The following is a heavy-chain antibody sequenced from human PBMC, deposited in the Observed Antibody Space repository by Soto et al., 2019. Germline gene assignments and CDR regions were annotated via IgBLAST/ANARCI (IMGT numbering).Heavy chain of an antibody. J-gene: IGHJ6*02. V-gene: IGHV1-3*01. CDR3: ARSLGVLVASIDYYYGMDV. D-gene: IGHD2-15*01. CDR1: GDTFSTYR. CDR2: INGGNGDT. Sequence: ASVKVSCKASGDTFSTYRMHWVRQAPGQRLEWMGWINGGNGDTKYSQKFQGRVTITRDTSATTAYMELSSLRSEDTAVYYCARSLGVLVASIDYYYGMDVWGQGTKVTVSS.